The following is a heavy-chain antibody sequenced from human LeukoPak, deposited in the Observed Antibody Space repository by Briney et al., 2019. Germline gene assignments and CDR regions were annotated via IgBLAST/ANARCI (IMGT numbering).Heavy chain of an antibody. CDR1: GFTFSSYS. CDR3: ARVAGYYDSSGYHFDY. V-gene: IGHV3-48*04. Sequence: GGSLRLSCAASGFTFSSYSMNWVRQAPGKGLEWVSYISSSSSTIYYADSVKGRFTISRDNAKNSLYLQMNSLRAEDTAVYYCARVAGYYDSSGYHFDYWGQGTLVTVSS. D-gene: IGHD3-22*01. J-gene: IGHJ4*02. CDR2: ISSSSSTI.